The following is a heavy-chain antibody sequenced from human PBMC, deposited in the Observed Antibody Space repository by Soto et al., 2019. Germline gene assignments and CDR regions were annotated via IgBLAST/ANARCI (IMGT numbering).Heavy chain of an antibody. CDR1: GFTFGDYA. J-gene: IGHJ5*02. Sequence: GXSLRLSCTASGFTFGDYAMSWFRQAPVEGLEWVGFIRSKAYGGTTEYAASVKGRFTISRDDSKSIAYLQMNSLKTEDTAVYYCTRAGWSGYYSWFDPWGQGTLVTVSS. D-gene: IGHD3-3*01. CDR2: IRSKAYGGTT. CDR3: TRAGWSGYYSWFDP. V-gene: IGHV3-49*03.